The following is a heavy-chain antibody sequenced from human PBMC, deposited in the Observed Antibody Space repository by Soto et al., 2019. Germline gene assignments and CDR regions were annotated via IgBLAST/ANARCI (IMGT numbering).Heavy chain of an antibody. D-gene: IGHD3-10*01. Sequence: QLQLQESGPGLVKPSETLSLTCTVSGGSINNSSFYWGWVRQPPGKRLEWIGSIYYSGSAYYNPSLKSRLTRSVDSSKNQFSLNLSYVAAADTAVYFCAMRPLVRGIIPYYFDSWGQGTLVTVSS. V-gene: IGHV4-39*01. CDR2: IYYSGSA. CDR1: GGSINNSSFY. CDR3: AMRPLVRGIIPYYFDS. J-gene: IGHJ4*02.